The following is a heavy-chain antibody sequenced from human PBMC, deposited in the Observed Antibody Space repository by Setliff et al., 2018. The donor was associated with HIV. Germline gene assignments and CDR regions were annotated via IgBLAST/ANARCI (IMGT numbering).Heavy chain of an antibody. V-gene: IGHV3-7*01. J-gene: IGHJ4*02. Sequence: PGGSLRLSCAVSGFTFSSYPMPWVRQAPGKGLEWVANINQDGTATFYVDSVKGRFTISRDNSQNSLYLQLNSLRAEDTGVYNCARHPYGVFDYWGQGTLVTVSS. CDR2: INQDGTAT. D-gene: IGHD3-3*01. CDR3: ARHPYGVFDY. CDR1: GFTFSSYP.